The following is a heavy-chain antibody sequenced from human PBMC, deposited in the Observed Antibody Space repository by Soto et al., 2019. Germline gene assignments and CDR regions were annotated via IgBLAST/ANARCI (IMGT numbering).Heavy chain of an antibody. J-gene: IGHJ4*02. CDR3: ARDLGPDYSRGY. CDR1: GFAFSSYG. Sequence: EVRLVESGGGLVSPGGSLRLSCAASGFAFSSYGLNWVRQAPGRGLEWISYISDSGSSIYYVDTVKGRFTASRDNAKNSVYLQMNSLRAEDTAVYYYARDLGPDYSRGYWGQGTLVTVSS. V-gene: IGHV3-48*03. D-gene: IGHD4-4*01. CDR2: ISDSGSSI.